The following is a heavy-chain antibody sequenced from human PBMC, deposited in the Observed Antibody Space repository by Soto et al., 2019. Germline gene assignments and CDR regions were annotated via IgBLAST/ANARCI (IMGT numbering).Heavy chain of an antibody. Sequence: GGSLRLSCAASGFTFSSYSMNWVRQAPGKGLEWVSSISSSSSYIYYADSVKGRFTISRDNAKNSLYLQMNSLRAEDTAVYYCARVMVRGVIQYYYYYMDVWGKGTTVTVSS. V-gene: IGHV3-21*01. CDR3: ARVMVRGVIQYYYYYMDV. CDR1: GFTFSSYS. D-gene: IGHD3-10*01. CDR2: ISSSSSYI. J-gene: IGHJ6*03.